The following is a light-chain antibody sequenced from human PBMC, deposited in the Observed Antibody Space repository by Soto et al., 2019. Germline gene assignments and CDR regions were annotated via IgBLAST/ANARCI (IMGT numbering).Light chain of an antibody. CDR1: QSISSY. Sequence: EIVLTQSPATLSLSPGERATLSCRASQSISSYLAWYQQKPGQAPRLLIYDASNRSTGIPARFSGSGSGTDFPLNISSLEPEDVAVYYCQHRNSWPLTFGGGTKVEIK. J-gene: IGKJ4*01. CDR3: QHRNSWPLT. CDR2: DAS. V-gene: IGKV3-11*01.